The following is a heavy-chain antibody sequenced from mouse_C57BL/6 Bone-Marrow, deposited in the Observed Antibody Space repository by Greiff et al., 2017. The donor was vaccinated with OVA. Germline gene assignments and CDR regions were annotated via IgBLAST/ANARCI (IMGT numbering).Heavy chain of an antibody. V-gene: IGHV8-8*01. CDR1: GFSLSTFGMG. CDR2: IWWDDDK. Sequence: QVQLNESGPGILQPSQTLSLTCSFSGFSLSTFGMGVGWIRQPSGKGLEWLAHIWWDDDKYYNPALKSRLTISKDTSKNQVFLKIASVDTADTATYYCARRANWDGYFDVWGTGTTVTVSS. CDR3: ARRANWDGYFDV. J-gene: IGHJ1*03. D-gene: IGHD4-1*01.